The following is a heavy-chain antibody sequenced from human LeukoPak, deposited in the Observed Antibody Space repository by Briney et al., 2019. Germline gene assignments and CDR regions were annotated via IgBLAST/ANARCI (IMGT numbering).Heavy chain of an antibody. CDR2: MNPNSGNT. D-gene: IGHD3-10*01. V-gene: IGHV1-8*01. J-gene: IGHJ6*03. CDR1: GYTFTSYD. CDR3: ARGYGSGSYYLYYYMDG. Sequence: EASVKVSCKASGYTFTSYDINWVRQATGQGLEWMGWMNPNSGNTGYAQKFQGRITMTRNTSISTAYMELSSLRSEDTAVYYCARGYGSGSYYLYYYMDGWGKGTTVTVSS.